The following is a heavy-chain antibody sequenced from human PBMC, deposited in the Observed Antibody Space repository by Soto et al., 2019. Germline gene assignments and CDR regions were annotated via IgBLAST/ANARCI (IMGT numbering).Heavy chain of an antibody. J-gene: IGHJ4*02. CDR3: ASSYGSGYRAFDY. Sequence: QVQLVQSGAEVKRPGSSVKVSCKASGDTFTFYSINWVRQAPGLGLEWMGRINPILSMSNYAQRFQGRVTTTADKPTSTAYRELRSLGSEDTAIYYCASSYGSGYRAFDYWGQGALVTVSS. CDR2: INPILSMS. CDR1: GDTFTFYS. V-gene: IGHV1-69*02. D-gene: IGHD3-10*01.